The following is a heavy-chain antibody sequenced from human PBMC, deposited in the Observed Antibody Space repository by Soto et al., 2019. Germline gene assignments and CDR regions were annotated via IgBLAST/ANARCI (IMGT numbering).Heavy chain of an antibody. V-gene: IGHV1-46*01. CDR3: ARDKRITVFGVDKYYYYGMDV. Sequence: QVQLVQSGAEVKKPGASVKVSCKASGDTFTSYYMHWVRQAPGQGLEWMGIINPSGGSTRYAQNFQSXVRMTRDTFTSXVXMXLSSLRSEDTAVYYCARDKRITVFGVDKYYYYGMDVWGQGTTVTVSS. J-gene: IGHJ6*02. CDR1: GDTFTSYY. D-gene: IGHD3-3*01. CDR2: INPSGGST.